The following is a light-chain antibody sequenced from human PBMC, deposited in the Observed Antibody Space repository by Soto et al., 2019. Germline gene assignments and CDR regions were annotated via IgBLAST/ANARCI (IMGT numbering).Light chain of an antibody. CDR1: PTIHRF. CDR3: QQY. J-gene: IGKJ1*01. CDR2: DAS. Sequence: DRQRPPSPSTMSASVVYRVTITGRASPTIHRFLAWYQPKAGKAPKLLIYDASNLESGVPLRFSGSGSGTQFTLNNSSLQPDDFATYYSQQYIGKGTQVDIK. V-gene: IGKV1-5*01.